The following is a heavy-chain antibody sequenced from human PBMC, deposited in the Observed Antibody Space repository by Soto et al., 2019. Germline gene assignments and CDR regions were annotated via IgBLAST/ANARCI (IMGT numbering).Heavy chain of an antibody. CDR3: AREGMGFSNWFDP. V-gene: IGHV3-74*01. Sequence: EMQLVESGGGLVQPGGSLRLSCAASGFTFSSYWMHWVRQAPGKGLVWVSRMNTDGSDTYYADSVKGRFTISRDNARNTVYLQMNSLGVEDTAVYYCAREGMGFSNWFDPRGQGTLVSVSS. D-gene: IGHD2-8*01. J-gene: IGHJ5*02. CDR2: MNTDGSDT. CDR1: GFTFSSYW.